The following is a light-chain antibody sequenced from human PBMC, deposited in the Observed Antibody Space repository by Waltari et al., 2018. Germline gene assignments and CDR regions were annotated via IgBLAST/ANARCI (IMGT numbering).Light chain of an antibody. Sequence: EIVLTQSPGTLSFSPGERATSPCRASQSVSSSYLAGYQQKPGQAPRLLIYGASSRATGIPDRFSGSGSGTDFTLTISRLEPEDFAVYYCQQYGSSPLTFGGGTKVEIK. CDR1: QSVSSSY. J-gene: IGKJ4*01. CDR3: QQYGSSPLT. V-gene: IGKV3-20*01. CDR2: GAS.